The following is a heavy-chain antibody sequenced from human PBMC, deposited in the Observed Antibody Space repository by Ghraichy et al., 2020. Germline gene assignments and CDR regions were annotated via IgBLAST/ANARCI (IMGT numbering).Heavy chain of an antibody. J-gene: IGHJ4*02. CDR1: GGSISSYY. CDR2: IYYSGST. Sequence: ESLNISCTVSGGSISSYYWSWIRQPPGKGLEWIGYIYYSGSTNYNPSLKSRVTISVDTSKNQFSLKLSSVTAADTAVYYCARVSKGFDYWGQGTLVTVSS. CDR3: ARVSKGFDY. D-gene: IGHD2/OR15-2a*01. V-gene: IGHV4-59*01.